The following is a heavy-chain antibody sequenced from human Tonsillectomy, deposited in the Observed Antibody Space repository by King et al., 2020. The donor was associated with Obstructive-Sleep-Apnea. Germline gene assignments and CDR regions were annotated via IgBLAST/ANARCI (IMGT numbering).Heavy chain of an antibody. CDR3: ARVYSSGPPGDIWFDP. D-gene: IGHD6-19*01. CDR2: IYYSGST. V-gene: IGHV4-59*01. J-gene: IGHJ5*02. Sequence: VQLQESGPGLVKPSETLSLTCTVSGGSISSYYWSWIRQPPGKGLEWIGYIYYSGSTNYNPSLKSRVTISVDTSKNQFSLKLSSVTAADTAVYYCARVYSSGPPGDIWFDPWGQGTLVTVSS. CDR1: GGSISSYY.